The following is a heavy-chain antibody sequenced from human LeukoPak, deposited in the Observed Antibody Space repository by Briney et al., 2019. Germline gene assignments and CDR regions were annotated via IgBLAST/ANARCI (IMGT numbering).Heavy chain of an antibody. V-gene: IGHV3-9*01. CDR3: AKTYYYDSSGYYFDY. CDR1: GFTFGDYA. Sequence: PGRSLRLSCAASGFTFGDYAMHWVRQAPGKGLEWVSGISWNSGSIGYADSVKGRFTISRDNAKNSLYLQMNSLRAEDTALYYCAKTYYYDSSGYYFDYWGQGTLVTVSS. J-gene: IGHJ4*02. D-gene: IGHD3-22*01. CDR2: ISWNSGSI.